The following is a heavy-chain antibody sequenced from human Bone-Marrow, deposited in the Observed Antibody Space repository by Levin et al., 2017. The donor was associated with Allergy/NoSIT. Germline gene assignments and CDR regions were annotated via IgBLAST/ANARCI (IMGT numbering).Heavy chain of an antibody. CDR1: GGSISSYY. J-gene: IGHJ5*02. V-gene: IGHV4-59*01. D-gene: IGHD3-9*01. CDR2: IYYSGST. CDR3: ARGGVYYDILTGYFPPFDP. Sequence: PSETLSLTCTVSGGSISSYYWSWIRQPPGKGLEWIGYIYYSGSTNYNPSLKSRVTISVDTSKNQFSLKLSSVTAADTAVYYCARGGVYYDILTGYFPPFDPWGQGTLVTVSS.